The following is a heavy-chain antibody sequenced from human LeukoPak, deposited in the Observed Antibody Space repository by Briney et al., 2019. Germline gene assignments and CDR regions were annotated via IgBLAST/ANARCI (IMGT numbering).Heavy chain of an antibody. D-gene: IGHD1-7*01. CDR1: GYTFTSYG. CDR3: ARAPQLTGTTVFQYYYYHMDV. J-gene: IGHJ6*03. CDR2: ISAYNGNT. Sequence: ASVKVSCKASGYTFTSYGISWVRQAPGQGLEWMGWISAYNGNTNYAQKLQGRVTMTTDTSTSTAYMELRSLRSDDTAVYYCARAPQLTGTTVFQYYYYHMDVWGKGTTVTVSS. V-gene: IGHV1-18*01.